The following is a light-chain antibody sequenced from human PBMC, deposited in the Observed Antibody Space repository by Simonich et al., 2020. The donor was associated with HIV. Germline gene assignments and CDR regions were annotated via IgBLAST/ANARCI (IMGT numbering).Light chain of an antibody. V-gene: IGLV2-14*01. J-gene: IGLJ3*02. Sequence: QSALTQPVSVSGSPGQSITISCTGTSSDVGGYNYVSWYQQYPGKAPKLMIYDVRKRPSGVSSRFSGSKSGNTASLTISRLQAEDEADYYCSSYTGSSTWVFGGGTKLTVL. CDR3: SSYTGSSTWV. CDR2: DVR. CDR1: SSDVGGYNY.